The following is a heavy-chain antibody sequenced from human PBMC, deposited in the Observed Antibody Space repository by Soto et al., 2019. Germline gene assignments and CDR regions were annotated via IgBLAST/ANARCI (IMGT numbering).Heavy chain of an antibody. CDR1: GDTFPSYW. Sequence: LKISCNGSGDTFPSYWIAWVRQMSGKGLEWMGIIYPGDSETRYSPSFQGQVTISADKSIKTAYLQWSSLKASDTAMYYCARLTYYYDRSGHYTVPDEGFDVWGHLTIVPVS. CDR2: IYPGDSET. D-gene: IGHD3-22*01. CDR3: ARLTYYYDRSGHYTVPDEGFDV. V-gene: IGHV5-51*01. J-gene: IGHJ3*01.